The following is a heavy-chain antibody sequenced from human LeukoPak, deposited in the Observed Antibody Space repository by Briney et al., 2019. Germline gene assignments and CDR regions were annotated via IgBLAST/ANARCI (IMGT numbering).Heavy chain of an antibody. Sequence: PSETLSLTCTVSGGSISSSRYYWGWVRQPPGKGLEWIGSIYYSGSTYYNASLKSRVTISVDTSKNQFSLKLSSVTAADTAVYYCARQISSGYYSMGHSDYWGQGTLVTVSS. D-gene: IGHD3-22*01. CDR3: ARQISSGYYSMGHSDY. CDR2: IYYSGST. J-gene: IGHJ4*02. V-gene: IGHV4-39*01. CDR1: GGSISSSRYY.